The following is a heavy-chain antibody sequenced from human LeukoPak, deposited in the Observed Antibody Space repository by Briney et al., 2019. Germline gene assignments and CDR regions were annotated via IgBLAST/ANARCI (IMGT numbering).Heavy chain of an antibody. CDR3: ARAWSYSTGWYNY. D-gene: IGHD6-19*01. Sequence: GGSLRLSCAASGFTFNSYDIHWVRQAPGKGLDWVAVISYDGSHKFYADSVKGRFTISRDNSKNSLYLQMNSLRVEDTAVYYCARAWSYSTGWYNYWGQGTLVTVSS. J-gene: IGHJ4*02. CDR1: GFTFNSYD. CDR2: ISYDGSHK. V-gene: IGHV3-30*03.